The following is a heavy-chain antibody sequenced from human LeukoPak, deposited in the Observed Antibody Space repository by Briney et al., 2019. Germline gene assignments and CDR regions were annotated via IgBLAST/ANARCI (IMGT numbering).Heavy chain of an antibody. Sequence: PSETLSLTCTVSGGSISSSSYYWGWIRQPPGKGLEWIGSIYYSGSTYYNPSLKSRVTISVDTSKNQFSLKLSSVTAADTAVYYCARHELLLWFGELLLSYFDYWGQGTLVTVSS. J-gene: IGHJ4*02. D-gene: IGHD3-10*01. CDR3: ARHELLLWFGELLLSYFDY. CDR1: GGSISSSSYY. V-gene: IGHV4-39*01. CDR2: IYYSGST.